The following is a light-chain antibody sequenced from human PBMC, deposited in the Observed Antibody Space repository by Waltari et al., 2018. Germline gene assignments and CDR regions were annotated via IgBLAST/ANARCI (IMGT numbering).Light chain of an antibody. CDR3: SSYAGSNRRV. V-gene: IGLV2-8*01. CDR1: SSDVGGYNY. CDR2: EVS. J-gene: IGLJ2*01. Sequence: QSALTQPPSASGSPGQSVTISCPGTSSDVGGYNYVSWDQQHPGKAPKLMMYEVSKGPSGVPARVSGSKSGNTSSLTGSGLQAEDEADYYRSSYAGSNRRVFGGGTKLTVL.